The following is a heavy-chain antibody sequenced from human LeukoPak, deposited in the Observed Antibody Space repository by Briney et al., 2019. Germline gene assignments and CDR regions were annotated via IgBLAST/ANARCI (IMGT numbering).Heavy chain of an antibody. D-gene: IGHD1-14*01. V-gene: IGHV1-3*03. CDR3: ARPVGTQYFDS. Sequence: ASVKVSCKASGYTFTRYAIHWVRQAPGQGLEWMGWINVGNGNTQYPQDFQGRVTITRDTSASTAYMELSSLRSDDMAVYYCARPVGTQYFDSWGQGTLVTLSS. CDR2: INVGNGNT. CDR1: GYTFTRYA. J-gene: IGHJ4*02.